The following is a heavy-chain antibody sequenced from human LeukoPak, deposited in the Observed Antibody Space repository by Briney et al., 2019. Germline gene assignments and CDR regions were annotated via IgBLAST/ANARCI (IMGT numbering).Heavy chain of an antibody. CDR1: GGSISSYY. CDR2: IYYSGST. D-gene: IGHD4-23*01. Sequence: SETLSLTCTVSGGSISSYYRSWIRQPPGKGLEWNGYIYYSGSTNYNPSLKSRVTISVDTSKNQFSLKLSSVTAADTAVYYCARTTVAIPVNYGMDVWGQGTTVTVSS. J-gene: IGHJ6*02. V-gene: IGHV4-59*01. CDR3: ARTTVAIPVNYGMDV.